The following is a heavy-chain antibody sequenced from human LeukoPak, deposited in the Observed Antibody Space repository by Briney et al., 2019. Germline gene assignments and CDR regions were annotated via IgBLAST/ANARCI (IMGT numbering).Heavy chain of an antibody. D-gene: IGHD3-16*02. CDR2: ISAYNGNT. Sequence: ASVKVSCKASGYTFTSYGISWVRQAPGQGLEWMGWISAYNGNTNYAQKFQGRVTITRNTSISTAYMELSSLRSEDTAVYYCARLRLGELSLGFDPWGQGTLVTVSS. V-gene: IGHV1-18*01. CDR1: GYTFTSYG. J-gene: IGHJ5*02. CDR3: ARLRLGELSLGFDP.